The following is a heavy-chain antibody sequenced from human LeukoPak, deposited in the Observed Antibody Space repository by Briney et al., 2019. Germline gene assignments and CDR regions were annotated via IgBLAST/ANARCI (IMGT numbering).Heavy chain of an antibody. V-gene: IGHV1-18*01. Sequence: ASVKVSCKASGYTFTTYNINWVRQAPGQGLEWMGWISGYNGNTNYAQKLQGRVTMTTDTSTSTAYMELRSLRSDDTAVYYCARDADYYDSSGYYLRSIWFDPWGQGTLVTVSS. J-gene: IGHJ5*02. CDR2: ISGYNGNT. CDR1: GYTFTTYN. CDR3: ARDADYYDSSGYYLRSIWFDP. D-gene: IGHD3-22*01.